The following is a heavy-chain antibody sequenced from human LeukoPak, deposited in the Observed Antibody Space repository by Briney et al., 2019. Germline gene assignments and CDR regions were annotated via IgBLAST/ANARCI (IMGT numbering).Heavy chain of an antibody. CDR3: ARAGPKYYYYYMDV. Sequence: GGSLRLSCAASGFTFSSYAMHWVRQAPGKGLEWVAVISYDGSNKYYADSVKGRFTISRDNSKNTLYLQMNSLRAEDTAVYYCARAGPKYYYYYMDVWGKGTTVTVSS. D-gene: IGHD1-14*01. V-gene: IGHV3-30-3*01. CDR2: ISYDGSNK. CDR1: GFTFSSYA. J-gene: IGHJ6*03.